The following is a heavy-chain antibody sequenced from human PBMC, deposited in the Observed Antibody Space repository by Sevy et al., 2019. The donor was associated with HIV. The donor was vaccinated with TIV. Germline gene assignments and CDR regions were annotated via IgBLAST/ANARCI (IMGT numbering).Heavy chain of an antibody. Sequence: GGSLRLSCAASGFTFSSYGMHWVRQAPGKGLEWVAVIWYDGSNKYYADSVKGRFTISRDNSKNTLYLQMNGLRAEDTAVYYCARWPLVAADPSGYYYYGMDVWGQGTTVTVSS. D-gene: IGHD2-2*01. J-gene: IGHJ6*02. CDR1: GFTFSSYG. V-gene: IGHV3-33*01. CDR3: ARWPLVAADPSGYYYYGMDV. CDR2: IWYDGSNK.